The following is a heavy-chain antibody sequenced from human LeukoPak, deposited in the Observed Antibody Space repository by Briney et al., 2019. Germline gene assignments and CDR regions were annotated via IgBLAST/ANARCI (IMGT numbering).Heavy chain of an antibody. CDR1: GYTFTSYD. Sequence: GASVKVSCKASGYTFTSYDINWVRQATGQGLEWMGWMNPNSGNTGYAQKFQGRVTMTRNTSISTAYMELSSLRSEDTAVYYCARDWDGEGDYGDYRRESSYYYYGMDVWGQGTTVTVSS. CDR2: MNPNSGNT. D-gene: IGHD4-17*01. J-gene: IGHJ6*02. V-gene: IGHV1-8*01. CDR3: ARDWDGEGDYGDYRRESSYYYYGMDV.